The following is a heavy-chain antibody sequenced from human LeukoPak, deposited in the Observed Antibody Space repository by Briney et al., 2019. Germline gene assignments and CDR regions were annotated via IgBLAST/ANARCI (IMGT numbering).Heavy chain of an antibody. CDR3: ARVLGYCSGGSCYSRFCLDY. J-gene: IGHJ4*02. CDR2: ISAYNGNT. D-gene: IGHD2-15*01. V-gene: IGHV1-18*01. CDR1: GGTFSSYA. Sequence: ASVKVSCKASGGTFSSYAISWVRQAPGQGLEWMGWISAYNGNTNYAQKLQGRVTMTTDTSTSTAYMELRSLRSDDTAVYYCARVLGYCSGGSCYSRFCLDYWGQGTLVTVSS.